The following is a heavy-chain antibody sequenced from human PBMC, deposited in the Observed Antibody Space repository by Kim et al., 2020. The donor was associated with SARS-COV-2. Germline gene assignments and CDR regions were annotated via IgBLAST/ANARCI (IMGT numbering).Heavy chain of an antibody. D-gene: IGHD7-27*01. V-gene: IGHV3-30*04. CDR2: ISYDGSNK. J-gene: IGHJ6*02. CDR3: ARSVTGGYYYGMDV. Sequence: GGSLRLSCAASGFTFSSYAVHWVRQAPGKGLEWMAVISYDGSNKYYADSVKGRFTISRDNSKNTLYLQMNSLRAEDTAVYYCARSVTGGYYYGMDVWGQGTTVTVSS. CDR1: GFTFSSYA.